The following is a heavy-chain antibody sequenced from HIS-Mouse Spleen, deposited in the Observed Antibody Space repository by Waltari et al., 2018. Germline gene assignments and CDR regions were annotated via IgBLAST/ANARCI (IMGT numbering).Heavy chain of an antibody. CDR2: IGDDGSNK. Sequence: QVQLVESGGGVVQPGRSLRLSCAASGFTFSSYGMHWVRQAPGKGGEWVAVIGDDGSNKDYADAVKGRFTISRDNSKNTLYLQMSSLRAEDTAVYYCARDGLIVGATQYFQHWGQGTLVTVSS. J-gene: IGHJ1*01. CDR1: GFTFSSYG. D-gene: IGHD1-26*01. CDR3: ARDGLIVGATQYFQH. V-gene: IGHV3-33*01.